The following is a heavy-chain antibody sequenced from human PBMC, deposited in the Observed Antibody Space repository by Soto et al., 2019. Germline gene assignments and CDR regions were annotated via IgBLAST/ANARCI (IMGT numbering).Heavy chain of an antibody. CDR3: ARSHPGRGYGDFHDY. CDR1: GGSISSYY. Sequence: SETLSLTCTVSGGSISSYYWSWIRQPPGKGLEWIGLIYYTGTTNYNPSLKSRVTMSVDTSKNQFSLRLTSVTAADTAVYYCARSHPGRGYGDFHDYWGQGTLVTVSS. CDR2: IYYTGTT. J-gene: IGHJ4*02. V-gene: IGHV4-59*08. D-gene: IGHD4-17*01.